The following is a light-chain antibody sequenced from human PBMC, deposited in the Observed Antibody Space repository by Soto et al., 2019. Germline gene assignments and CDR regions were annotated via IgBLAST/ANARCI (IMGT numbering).Light chain of an antibody. CDR1: QSVSSN. V-gene: IGKV3-15*01. CDR2: GAS. Sequence: EIVMTQSPATLSVSPGERAPLSCRASQSVSSNLAWYQQKPGQAPRLLIYGASTRATGIPARFSGSGSGTEFNLTISSLQSEDFAVYFCQQYDDWLRLTFGGGTKVDIK. CDR3: QQYDDWLRLT. J-gene: IGKJ4*01.